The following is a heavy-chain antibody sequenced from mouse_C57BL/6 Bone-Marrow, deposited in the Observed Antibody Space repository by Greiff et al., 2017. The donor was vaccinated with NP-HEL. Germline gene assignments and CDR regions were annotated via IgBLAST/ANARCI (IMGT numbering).Heavy chain of an antibody. V-gene: IGHV1-64*01. CDR1: GYTFTSYW. CDR2: IHPNSGST. D-gene: IGHD3-2*02. CDR3: ASPTAQATDYAMDY. J-gene: IGHJ4*01. Sequence: QVQLQQSGAELVKPGASVKLSCKASGYTFTSYWMHWVKQRPGQGLEWIGMIHPNSGSTNYNEKFKSKATLTVDKSSSTAYMQLSSLTSEDSAVYYCASPTAQATDYAMDYWGQGTSVTVSS.